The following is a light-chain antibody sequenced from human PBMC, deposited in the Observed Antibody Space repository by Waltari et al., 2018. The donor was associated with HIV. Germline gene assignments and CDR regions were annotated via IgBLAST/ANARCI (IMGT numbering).Light chain of an antibody. V-gene: IGLV2-8*01. J-gene: IGLJ2*01. Sequence: QSALTQPPSASGSPGQSVAISCTGTSSDVGGYNSASWYQQHPGKAPKLMIYEVTKRPSGVPDRFSGSKSGNTASLTVSGLQAEDEADYYCSSYAGSNNVLFGGGTKLTVL. CDR1: SSDVGGYNS. CDR3: SSYAGSNNVL. CDR2: EVT.